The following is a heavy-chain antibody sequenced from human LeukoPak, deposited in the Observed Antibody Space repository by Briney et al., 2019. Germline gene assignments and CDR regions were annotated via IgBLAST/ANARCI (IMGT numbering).Heavy chain of an antibody. J-gene: IGHJ4*02. CDR3: ARGITGTNVDY. CDR2: INHSGST. Sequence: PSETLSLTCTVSGGSISSSSYYWGWIRQPPGKGLEWIGEINHSGSTNYNPSLKSRVTISVDTSKNQFSLKLSSVTAADTAVYYCARGITGTNVDYWGQGTLVTVSS. D-gene: IGHD1-7*01. V-gene: IGHV4-39*07. CDR1: GGSISSSSYY.